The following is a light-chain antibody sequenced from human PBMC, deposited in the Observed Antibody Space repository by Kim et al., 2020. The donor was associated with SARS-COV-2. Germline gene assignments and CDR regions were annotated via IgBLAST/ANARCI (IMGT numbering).Light chain of an antibody. Sequence: EIVMTQSPATLSESPGERATLSCRASQSVSSSLAWYQQKPGQPPRLLIYDAFSRATGIPARFSGSGSGTEFTLTISSLQSEDFAVYYCHQYNSWPLTFGGGTKVDIK. J-gene: IGKJ4*01. CDR2: DAF. CDR1: QSVSSS. V-gene: IGKV3-15*01. CDR3: HQYNSWPLT.